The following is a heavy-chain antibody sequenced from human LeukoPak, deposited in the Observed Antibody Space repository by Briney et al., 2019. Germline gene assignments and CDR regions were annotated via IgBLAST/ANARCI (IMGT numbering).Heavy chain of an antibody. J-gene: IGHJ4*02. Sequence: PGASLRLSCTASGFTFSSLSMNWVRQAPEKGLEWVSYISGTSSNIYYADSVKGRFTISRDNAKNSLYLQMNSLRDEDTAVYYCARKGDYHDYWGQGTLVTVSS. CDR1: GFTFSSLS. CDR3: ARKGDYHDY. V-gene: IGHV3-48*02. CDR2: ISGTSSNI.